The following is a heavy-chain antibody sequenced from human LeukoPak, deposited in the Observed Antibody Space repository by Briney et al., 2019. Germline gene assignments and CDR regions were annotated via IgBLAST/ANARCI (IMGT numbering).Heavy chain of an antibody. J-gene: IGHJ6*02. Sequence: ASVKVSCKASGYTFTSYGISWVRQAPGQGLEWMGWISAYNGNTNYAQKLQGRVTMTTVTSTSTAYMELRSLRSDDTAVYYCARVGLRFLEWLSLPPYYYYGMDVWGQGTTVTVSS. D-gene: IGHD3-3*01. CDR1: GYTFTSYG. CDR2: ISAYNGNT. V-gene: IGHV1-18*01. CDR3: ARVGLRFLEWLSLPPYYYYGMDV.